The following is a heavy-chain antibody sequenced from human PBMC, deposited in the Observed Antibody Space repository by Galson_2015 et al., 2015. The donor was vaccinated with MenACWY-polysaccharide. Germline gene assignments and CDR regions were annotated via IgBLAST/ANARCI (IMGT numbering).Heavy chain of an antibody. J-gene: IGHJ4*02. CDR2: ISASFGST. Sequence: SLRVSCTTSGFIFSTYAMSWVRQAPGQGLEWVAGISASFGSTYYAESMKGRFTISRDNSKNTQFLKMNGMRAEDTAVYYCAKDRWGECGGDCQPSDFWGQGTLVTVSS. CDR1: GFIFSTYA. D-gene: IGHD2-21*02. V-gene: IGHV3-23*01. CDR3: AKDRWGECGGDCQPSDF.